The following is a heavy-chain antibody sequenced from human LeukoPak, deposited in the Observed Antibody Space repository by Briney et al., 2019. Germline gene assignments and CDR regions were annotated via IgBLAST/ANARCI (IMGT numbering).Heavy chain of an antibody. D-gene: IGHD2-15*01. V-gene: IGHV4-39*01. J-gene: IGHJ4*01. Sequence: PSETLSLTCTVSDDFISSSSFYWGWIRQPPGKGLERIGSIYYSGSTYYNPSLKSRVTISVDTSKNQSSLRLSSVTAADTAMYYCARHVFVRYCSGGSCYFDFWGHGALVTVSP. CDR1: DDFISSSSFY. CDR2: IYYSGST. CDR3: ARHVFVRYCSGGSCYFDF.